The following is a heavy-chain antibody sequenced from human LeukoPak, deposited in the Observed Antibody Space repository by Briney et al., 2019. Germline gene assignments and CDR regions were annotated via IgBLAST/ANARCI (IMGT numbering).Heavy chain of an antibody. J-gene: IGHJ6*03. CDR3: AGGTNYYYYMDV. CDR2: ISSSCSYI. V-gene: IGHV3-21*01. CDR1: GFTFSSYS. D-gene: IGHD1-1*01. Sequence: GGSLRPSCAASGFTFSSYSMHWVRHAPGKGLEWVSSISSSCSYIYYADSVKGRFTISRDNAKNSLYLQMNSLRAEDTAVYYCAGGTNYYYYMDVWGKGTTVTVSS.